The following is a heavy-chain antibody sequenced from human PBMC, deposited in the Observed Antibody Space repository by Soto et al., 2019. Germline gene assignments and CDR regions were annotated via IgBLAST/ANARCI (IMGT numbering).Heavy chain of an antibody. CDR2: ISSSSVYI. CDR1: GFTFSSYT. V-gene: IGHV3-21*01. D-gene: IGHD3-22*01. J-gene: IGHJ4*02. Sequence: VGSLRLSCAASGFTFSSYTMNWVRQAPGKGLEWVSSISSSSVYIYYADSLKGRFTISRDNAKNSLYLRMNSLRAEDTAVYYCARDLHYDSRGFGYWGQGTLVTVSS. CDR3: ARDLHYDSRGFGY.